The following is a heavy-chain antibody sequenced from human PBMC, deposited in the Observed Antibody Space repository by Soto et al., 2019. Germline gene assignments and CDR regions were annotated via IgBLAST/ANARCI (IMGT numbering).Heavy chain of an antibody. J-gene: IGHJ4*02. CDR2: ISGSGGST. CDR1: GFTFSSYA. CDR3: ARDPTLLYRYGGYYFYY. V-gene: IGHV3-23*01. D-gene: IGHD5-18*01. Sequence: EVQLLESGGGLVQPGGSLRLSCAASGFTFSSYAMSWVRQAPGKGLEWVSSISGSGGSTYYADSVNGRFTISRDNSKNTLYLQMNSLRAEDTAVYYCARDPTLLYRYGGYYFYYWGQGTLVSVSS.